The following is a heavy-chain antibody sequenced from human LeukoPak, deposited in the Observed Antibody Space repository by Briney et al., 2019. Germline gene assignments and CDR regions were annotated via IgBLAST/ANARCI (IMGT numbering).Heavy chain of an antibody. D-gene: IGHD5-12*01. CDR3: ARQRYATYYYYYYMDV. CDR1: GGSISSYY. V-gene: IGHV4-34*01. CDR2: INHSGST. J-gene: IGHJ6*03. Sequence: SETLSLTRTVSGGSISSYYWSWIRQPPGKGLEWIGEINHSGSTNYNPSLKSRVTISVDTSKNQLSLKLSSVTAADTAVYYCARQRYATYYYYYYMDVWGKGTTVTISS.